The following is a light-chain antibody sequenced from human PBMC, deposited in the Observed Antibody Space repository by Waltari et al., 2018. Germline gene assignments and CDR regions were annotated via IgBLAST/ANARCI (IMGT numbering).Light chain of an antibody. J-gene: IGLJ3*02. Sequence: QSALTQPPSASGTPGQRVTISCSGRSSNIGSNTVTWYQQLPGTAPKVLIYSNNQRPSGVPARFSGSKSGTSASLAISGLQSEDEADYYCAAWDDSLNGWVFGGGTKLTVL. CDR3: AAWDDSLNGWV. V-gene: IGLV1-44*01. CDR2: SNN. CDR1: SSNIGSNT.